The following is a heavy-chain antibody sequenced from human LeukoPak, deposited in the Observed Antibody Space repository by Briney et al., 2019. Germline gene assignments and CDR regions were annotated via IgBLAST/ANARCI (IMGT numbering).Heavy chain of an antibody. Sequence: AGGSLRLSCAASGFTVSSNYMSWVRQAPGKGLEWVSVIYSGGSAYYADSVKGRFTISRDNSKNTLYLQVNGLRAEDTAVYYCVRGDYGDYTLFDYWGQGTLVTVSS. CDR2: IYSGGSA. D-gene: IGHD4-17*01. CDR3: VRGDYGDYTLFDY. J-gene: IGHJ4*02. CDR1: GFTVSSNY. V-gene: IGHV3-53*01.